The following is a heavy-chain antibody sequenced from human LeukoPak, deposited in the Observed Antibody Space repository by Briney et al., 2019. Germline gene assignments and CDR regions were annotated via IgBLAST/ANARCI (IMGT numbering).Heavy chain of an antibody. CDR1: GYTFTDYY. V-gene: IGHV1-69-2*01. D-gene: IGHD6-6*01. CDR3: ATPRSSTDAFDI. CDR2: VDPEDGET. J-gene: IGHJ3*02. Sequence: GAPVKVSCKASGYTFTDYYMHWVQQAPGKGLEWMGRVDPEDGETIYAEKFQGRVTITADTSTDTAYMELSSLRSEDTAVYYCATPRSSTDAFDIWGQGTMVTVSS.